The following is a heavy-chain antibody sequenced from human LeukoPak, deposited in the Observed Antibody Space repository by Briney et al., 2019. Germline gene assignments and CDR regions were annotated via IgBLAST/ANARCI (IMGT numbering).Heavy chain of an antibody. V-gene: IGHV3-30-3*01. CDR1: GFTFSSYA. D-gene: IGHD5-24*01. CDR2: ISYDGSNK. Sequence: GGSLRLSCAASGFTFSSYAMHWVRQAPGKGLEWVAVISYDGSNKYYADSVKGRFTISRDNSKNTLYLQMNSLRAEDTAVYYCARDDHRDGYNLVYWGQGTLVTVSP. CDR3: ARDDHRDGYNLVY. J-gene: IGHJ4*02.